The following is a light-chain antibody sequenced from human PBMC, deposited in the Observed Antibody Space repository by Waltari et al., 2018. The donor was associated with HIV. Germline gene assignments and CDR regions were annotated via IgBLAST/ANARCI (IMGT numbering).Light chain of an antibody. CDR3: CSYAGSYTYV. CDR1: SSDVGGYNY. J-gene: IGLJ1*01. CDR2: YVS. Sequence: QSALTQPRSVSGSPGQSVTISCTGTSSDVGGYNYVPWYQQHPDKAPKLVIYYVSKRTSGDPVRFSGSKSANTASLTISGLQAEDEADYYCCSYAGSYTYVFGTGTKVTVL. V-gene: IGLV2-11*01.